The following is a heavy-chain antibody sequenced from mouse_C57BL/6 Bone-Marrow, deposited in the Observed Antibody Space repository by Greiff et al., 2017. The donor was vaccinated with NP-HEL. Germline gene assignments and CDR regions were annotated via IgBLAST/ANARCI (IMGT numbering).Heavy chain of an antibody. CDR3: ARSRATVVAWYSDV. CDR2: IDPSDSST. Sequence: VQLQQPGPELVMPGASVKLSCKASGYTFTSYRMHWVKQSPGQGLEWIGVIDPSDSSTNYNQKFKGKSTLTVDKSSSTAYMQLSSLTSADSALYDWARSRATVVAWYSDVWGAKTTSTVSA. J-gene: IGHJ1*01. D-gene: IGHD1-1*01. CDR1: GYTFTSYR. V-gene: IGHV1-69*01.